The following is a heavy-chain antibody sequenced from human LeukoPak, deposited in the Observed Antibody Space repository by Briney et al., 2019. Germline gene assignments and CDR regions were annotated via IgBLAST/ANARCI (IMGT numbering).Heavy chain of an antibody. CDR3: ARGPRTDDGAGFDY. CDR2: IIPIFGTA. J-gene: IGHJ4*02. Sequence: SVKVSCKASGGTFSSYAISWVRQAPGQGLEWMGGIIPIFGTANYAQKFQGRVTITADESTSTAYMELSSLRSEDTAVYCCARGPRTDDGAGFDYWGQGTLVTVSS. D-gene: IGHD1-1*01. V-gene: IGHV1-69*13. CDR1: GGTFSSYA.